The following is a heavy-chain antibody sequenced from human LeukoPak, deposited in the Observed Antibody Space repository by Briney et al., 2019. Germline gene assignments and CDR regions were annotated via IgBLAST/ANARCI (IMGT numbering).Heavy chain of an antibody. CDR2: ISYDGSNK. Sequence: GGSLRLSCAASGFTFSSYAIHWVRQAPGKGLEWVAVISYDGSNKYYADSVKGRFTISRDNSKNTLYLQMNSLRAEDTAVYYCARVNDCSSTSCYLWYYYYGMDVWGQGTTVTVSS. J-gene: IGHJ6*02. V-gene: IGHV3-30-3*01. CDR3: ARVNDCSSTSCYLWYYYYGMDV. D-gene: IGHD2-2*01. CDR1: GFTFSSYA.